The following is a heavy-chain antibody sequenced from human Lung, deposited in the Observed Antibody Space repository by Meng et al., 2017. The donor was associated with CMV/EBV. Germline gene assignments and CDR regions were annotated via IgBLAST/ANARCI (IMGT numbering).Heavy chain of an antibody. CDR2: IYYSGTT. CDR3: AGMPPALTGNCFDP. CDR1: GGSISSTSDY. Sequence: GSLRLXCSVSGGSISSTSDYWGWIRQPPGKGLEWIGSIYYSGTTYYNPSLMSRVTVPVETSKNHLSLKLSAVTAADTAVYYCAGMPPALTGNCFDPWCQGXLVTVSS. D-gene: IGHD1-14*01. V-gene: IGHV4-39*02. J-gene: IGHJ5*02.